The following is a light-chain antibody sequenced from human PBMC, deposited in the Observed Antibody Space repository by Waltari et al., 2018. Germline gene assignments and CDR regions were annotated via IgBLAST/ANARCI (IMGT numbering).Light chain of an antibody. V-gene: IGLV2-11*01. J-gene: IGLJ2*01. CDR1: SRDIGTYTY. CDR3: CSYAGSYTL. CDR2: EVI. Sequence: QSALTQPRSASGSPGQSVTISCTGTSRDIGTYTYVSWYPHHPGKAPKLMSYEVIKQPSGVPDRFSGSKSGNTASLTISGLQAEDEADYYCCSYAGSYTLFGGGTKLTVL.